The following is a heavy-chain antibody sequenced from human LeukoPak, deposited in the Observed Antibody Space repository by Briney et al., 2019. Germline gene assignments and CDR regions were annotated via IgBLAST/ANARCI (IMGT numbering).Heavy chain of an antibody. J-gene: IGHJ4*02. V-gene: IGHV3-48*03. CDR3: ASPYYYDSSGYPY. D-gene: IGHD3-22*01. CDR1: GFTFSSYE. Sequence: GGSLRLSCAASGFTFSSYEMNWVRQAPGKGLEWVSYISSSGSTIYYADSVKGRFTISRDNAKNSLYLQMNSLRAEDTAVYYCASPYYYDSSGYPYWGQGTLVTVSS. CDR2: ISSSGSTI.